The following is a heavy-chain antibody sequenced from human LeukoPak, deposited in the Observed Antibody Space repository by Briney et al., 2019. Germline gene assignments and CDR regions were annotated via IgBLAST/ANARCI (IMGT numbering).Heavy chain of an antibody. Sequence: AGGSLRLSCAASGFSLSDYSMHWVRRAPGKGLVWVSHIKNDGSSTSYAEIVKGRFTIPRDNANNALYLHMNSLRAEDTAVYYCVRTLLFERGGPYRHFDCWGQGTLVTVSA. V-gene: IGHV3-74*01. CDR3: VRTLLFERGGPYRHFDC. D-gene: IGHD2-15*01. CDR1: GFSLSDYS. J-gene: IGHJ4*02. CDR2: IKNDGSST.